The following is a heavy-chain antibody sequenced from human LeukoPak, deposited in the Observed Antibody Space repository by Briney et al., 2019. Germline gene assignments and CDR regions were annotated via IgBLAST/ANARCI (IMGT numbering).Heavy chain of an antibody. CDR1: GYTFTGYY. CDR3: ARRRVGATVFDY. V-gene: IGHV1-46*01. CDR2: INPSGGGT. J-gene: IGHJ4*02. Sequence: ASVKVSCKASGYTFTGYYMHWVRQAPGQGLEWMGTINPSGGGTSYAQKFQGRITMTRDTSTSTVSMELSSLTSEDTAVYYCARRRVGATVFDYWSQGTLVTVSS. D-gene: IGHD1-26*01.